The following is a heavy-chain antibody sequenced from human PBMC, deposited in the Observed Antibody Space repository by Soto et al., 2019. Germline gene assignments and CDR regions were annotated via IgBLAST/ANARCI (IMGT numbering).Heavy chain of an antibody. CDR2: IQYNGYS. D-gene: IGHD3-10*01. CDR3: AIHGFGSLPGLVDV. J-gene: IGHJ6*02. CDR1: GGSITNYY. Sequence: QVQLQESGPGLVKPSETLSLTCTVSGGSITNYYCSWFRQPPGKGLEWIGYIQYNGYSAYNLSLKRRVTMSMDTSKTQFSMMLESVTATDTAVYYCAIHGFGSLPGLVDVWGQGTTVIVSS. V-gene: IGHV4-59*08.